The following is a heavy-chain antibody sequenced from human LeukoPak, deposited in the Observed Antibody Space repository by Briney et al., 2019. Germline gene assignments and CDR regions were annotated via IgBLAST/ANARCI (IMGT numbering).Heavy chain of an antibody. J-gene: IGHJ4*02. CDR1: GDSLSSHY. D-gene: IGHD6-19*01. CDR2: IYGSGST. V-gene: IGHV4-59*08. CDR3: ARNVGWYSHDS. Sequence: SETLSLTCTVSGDSLSSHYWSWIRQPPGKGLEWIGYIYGSGSTHYDPSLRSRVTISEDTSKNQFSLKLTSVTTADTAVYYCARNVGWYSHDSWGQGTLVTVSS.